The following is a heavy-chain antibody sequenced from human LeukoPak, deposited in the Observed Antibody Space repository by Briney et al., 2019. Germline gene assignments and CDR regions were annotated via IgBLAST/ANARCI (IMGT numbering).Heavy chain of an antibody. V-gene: IGHV3-21*01. CDR2: ISSSSSSI. Sequence: GGSLRLSCAASGFTFNSYSMNWVRQAPGKGLEWVSSISSSSSSIYYADSVKGRFTISRDNAKNSPYLQMNSLRAEDTAVYYCARASGDIVETATMGSHWGQGTLVTVSS. CDR1: GFTFNSYS. J-gene: IGHJ4*02. D-gene: IGHD5-18*01. CDR3: ARASGDIVETATMGSH.